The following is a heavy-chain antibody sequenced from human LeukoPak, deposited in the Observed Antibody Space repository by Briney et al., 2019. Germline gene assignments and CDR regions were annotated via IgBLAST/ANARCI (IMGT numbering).Heavy chain of an antibody. Sequence: GESLKISCKGSGYSFTSYWIGWVRQVPGKGLEWMGIYPGDSDTRYSPSFQGQVTISTDKSISTAYLQWSSLKASDTAMYFCARLSTRLLDHWGQGTRVTVSS. J-gene: IGHJ4*02. CDR3: ARLSTRLLDH. D-gene: IGHD3-3*01. V-gene: IGHV5-51*01. CDR1: GYSFTSYW. CDR2: YPGDSDT.